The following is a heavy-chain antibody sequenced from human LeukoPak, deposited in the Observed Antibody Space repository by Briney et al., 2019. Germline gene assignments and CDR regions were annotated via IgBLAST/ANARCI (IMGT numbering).Heavy chain of an antibody. Sequence: ASVKVSCKASGYTFTGYYMHWVRQAPGQGLEWMGRIIPILGIANYAQKFQGRVTITADKSTSTAYMELSSLRSEDTAVYYCASPPADYYDSRDYFDYWGQGTLVTVSS. V-gene: IGHV1-69*02. CDR2: IIPILGIA. CDR1: GYTFTGYY. CDR3: ASPPADYYDSRDYFDY. D-gene: IGHD3-22*01. J-gene: IGHJ4*02.